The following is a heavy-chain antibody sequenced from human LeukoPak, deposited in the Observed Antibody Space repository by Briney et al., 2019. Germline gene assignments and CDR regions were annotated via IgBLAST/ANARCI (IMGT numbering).Heavy chain of an antibody. CDR1: GFTFSSHG. D-gene: IGHD1-1*01. CDR3: ATLRKSLWIPEFDF. CDR2: ISGSGGRT. Sequence: GGSLRLSCAASGFTFSSHGMNWVRQAPGKGLEWVSGISGSGGRTYYADSVKGRFTISRDNSNNTVFLQMNSLRAEDTAVYYCATLRKSLWIPEFDFWGQGTLVTVSS. J-gene: IGHJ4*02. V-gene: IGHV3-23*01.